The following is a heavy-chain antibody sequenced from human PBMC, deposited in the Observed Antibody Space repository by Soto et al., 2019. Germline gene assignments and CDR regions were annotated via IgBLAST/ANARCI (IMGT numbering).Heavy chain of an antibody. CDR2: ISSSGSTI. J-gene: IGHJ4*02. CDR1: GFTFSDYY. V-gene: IGHV3-11*01. Sequence: PGGSLRLSCAASGFTFSDYYMSWIRQAPEKGLEWVSYISSSGSTIYYADSVKGRFTISRDDAKNSLYLQMNSLRAEDTAVYYCARDPYSSSLDYWGQGTQVTVSS. CDR3: ARDPYSSSLDY. D-gene: IGHD6-13*01.